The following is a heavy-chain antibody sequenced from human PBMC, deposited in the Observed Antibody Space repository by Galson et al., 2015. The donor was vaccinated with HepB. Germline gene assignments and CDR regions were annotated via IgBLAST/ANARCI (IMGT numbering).Heavy chain of an antibody. CDR2: TKQDESEK. J-gene: IGHJ4*02. Sequence: SLRLSCAASGFTFTGYWMAWVRHAPGKGLEWVANTKQDESEKFYLDSVRGRFTISRDNSKNMLYLQMNSLRAEDTAIYYCTGLRGSTPGGFWGQGTLVTVSS. CDR1: GFTFTGYW. CDR3: TGLRGSTPGGF. V-gene: IGHV3-7*03. D-gene: IGHD1-7*01.